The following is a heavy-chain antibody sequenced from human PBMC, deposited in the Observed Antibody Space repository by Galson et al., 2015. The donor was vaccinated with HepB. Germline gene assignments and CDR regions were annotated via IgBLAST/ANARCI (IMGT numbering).Heavy chain of an antibody. V-gene: IGHV3-23*01. J-gene: IGHJ4*02. D-gene: IGHD3-3*01. CDR2: ISGSGGST. CDR3: AKGGITIFGVVIIQEIYYFDY. Sequence: SLRLSCAASGFTFSSYAMSWVRQAPGKGLEWVSAISGSGGSTYYADSVKGRFTISRDNSRNTLYLQMNSLRAEDTAVYYCAKGGITIFGVVIIQEIYYFDYWGQGTLVTVSS. CDR1: GFTFSSYA.